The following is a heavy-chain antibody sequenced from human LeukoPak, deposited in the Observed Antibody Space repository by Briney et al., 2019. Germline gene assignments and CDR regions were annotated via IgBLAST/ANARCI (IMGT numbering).Heavy chain of an antibody. CDR2: IRVGGEI. J-gene: IGHJ4*02. D-gene: IGHD7-27*01. CDR3: AKGTGDTGYYFDY. Sequence: TGGSLRLSCAASGFTFSTYAMNWVRQAPGKGLEWVSGIRVGGEIYYADSVKGRFTIYRDNSENTLYLQMSGLRAEDTAVYHCAKGTGDTGYYFDYWGQGTLVTVSS. V-gene: IGHV3-23*01. CDR1: GFTFSTYA.